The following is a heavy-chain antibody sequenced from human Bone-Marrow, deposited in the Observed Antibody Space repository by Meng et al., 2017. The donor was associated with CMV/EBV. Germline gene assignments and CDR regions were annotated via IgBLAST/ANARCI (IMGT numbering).Heavy chain of an antibody. CDR2: ISAYNGNT. V-gene: IGHV1-18*01. J-gene: IGHJ4*02. CDR1: GYTFTSYG. Sequence: QVQLVQSGAEVKKPXXXXTXSCKASGYTFTSYGISWVRQAPGQGLEWMGWISAYNGNTNYAQKLQGRVTMTTDTSTSTAYMELRSLRSDDTAVYYCARGCSGGSCLDYWGQGTLVTVSS. CDR3: ARGCSGGSCLDY. D-gene: IGHD2-15*01.